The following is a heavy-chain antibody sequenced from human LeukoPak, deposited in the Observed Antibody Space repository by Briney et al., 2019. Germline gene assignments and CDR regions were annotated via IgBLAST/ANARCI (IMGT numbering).Heavy chain of an antibody. V-gene: IGHV3-20*04. CDR1: GFTFDDYG. CDR3: ARHRRAGHWYFDL. Sequence: PGGSLRLSCAASGFTFDDYGMSWVRQAPGQGLEWVSAINWFGGITNYVDSVKGRFTISRDNAKNSLYLQMSSLRAEDTALYYCARHRRAGHWYFDLWGRGARVTVSS. CDR2: INWFGGIT. D-gene: IGHD3-16*02. J-gene: IGHJ2*01.